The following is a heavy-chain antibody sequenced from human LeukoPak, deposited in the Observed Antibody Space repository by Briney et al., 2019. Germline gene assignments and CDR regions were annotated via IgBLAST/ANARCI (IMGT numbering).Heavy chain of an antibody. D-gene: IGHD1-26*01. CDR2: IYYSGST. Sequence: SETLSLTCTVSGGSISSYYWSWIRQPPGKGLEWIGYIYYSGSTNYNPSLKSRVTISVDTSKNQFSLRLSSVTAADTAVYYCARQRAGPLHYFDYWGQGTLVTVSS. V-gene: IGHV4-59*08. CDR3: ARQRAGPLHYFDY. J-gene: IGHJ4*02. CDR1: GGSISSYY.